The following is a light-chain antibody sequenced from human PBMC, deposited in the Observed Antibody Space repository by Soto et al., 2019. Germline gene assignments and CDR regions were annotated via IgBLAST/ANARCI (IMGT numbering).Light chain of an antibody. CDR2: SNT. Sequence: QSVLTQPPSASGTPGQTIAISCSGGSSNIGSHTVNWYQQLPATAPRLLIYSNTQRPSGVPDRFSGNKSGTSASLAISGLQDEYEGDYYCAAWDDRLDGVVFGGGTKLTVL. V-gene: IGLV1-44*01. J-gene: IGLJ2*01. CDR3: AAWDDRLDGVV. CDR1: SSNIGSHT.